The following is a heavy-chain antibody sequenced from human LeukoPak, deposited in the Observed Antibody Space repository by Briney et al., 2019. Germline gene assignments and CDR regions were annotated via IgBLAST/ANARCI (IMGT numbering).Heavy chain of an antibody. V-gene: IGHV4-31*03. CDR1: GGSIISGDFY. CDR3: ARIIVGASFDY. CDR2: ISYSGSN. D-gene: IGHD1-26*01. J-gene: IGHJ4*02. Sequence: SQALSLTCTVSGGSIISGDFYWSWIRQHPGKGLEWIGYISYSGSNYYNPSLESRITVSVDTSRNQFSLKLSSVTAADTAVYYCARIIVGASFDYWGQGTLVTVSS.